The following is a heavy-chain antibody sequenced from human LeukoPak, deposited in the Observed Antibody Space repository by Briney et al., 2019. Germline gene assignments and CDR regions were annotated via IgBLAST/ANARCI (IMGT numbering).Heavy chain of an antibody. CDR2: ISYDGSNK. V-gene: IGHV3-30*04. CDR3: TSAVVPAAIGGFDP. D-gene: IGHD2-2*01. J-gene: IGHJ5*02. CDR1: GFTFSSYA. Sequence: PGGSLRLSCAASGFTFSSYAMHWVRQAPGKGLEWVAVISYDGSNKYYADSVKVRFTISRDNSKNTLYLQMNSLRAEDTAVYYCTSAVVPAAIGGFDPWGQGTLVTVSS.